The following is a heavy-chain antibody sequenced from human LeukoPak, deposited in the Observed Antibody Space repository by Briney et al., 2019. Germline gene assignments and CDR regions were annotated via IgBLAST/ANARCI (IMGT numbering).Heavy chain of an antibody. J-gene: IGHJ4*02. CDR2: IYYSGST. Sequence: PSQTLSLTCTVSGGSISSGGYYWSWIRQHPGKGLEWIGYIYYSGSTYYNPSLKSRVTISVDTSKNQCSLKLSSVTAADTAVYYCARESHIVAAADRTGGFDYWGQGTLVTVSS. CDR1: GGSISSGGYY. D-gene: IGHD6-13*01. CDR3: ARESHIVAAADRTGGFDY. V-gene: IGHV4-31*03.